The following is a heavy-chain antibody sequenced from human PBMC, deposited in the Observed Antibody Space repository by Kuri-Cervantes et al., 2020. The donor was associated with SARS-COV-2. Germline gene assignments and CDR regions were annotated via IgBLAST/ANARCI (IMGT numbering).Heavy chain of an antibody. CDR3: ARGSWNYPFDY. J-gene: IGHJ4*02. CDR2: INHSGST. V-gene: IGHV4-34*01. D-gene: IGHD1-7*01. Sequence: SQTLSLTCAVYGGSFSGYYWSWIRQPPGKGLEWIGEINHSGSTNYNPSLKSRVTISVDTSKNQFSLKLSSVTAADTAVYYCARGSWNYPFDYWGQGTLVTDSS. CDR1: GGSFSGYY.